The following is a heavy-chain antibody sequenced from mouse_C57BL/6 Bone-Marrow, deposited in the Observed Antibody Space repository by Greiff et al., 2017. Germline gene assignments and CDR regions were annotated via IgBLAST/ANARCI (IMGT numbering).Heavy chain of an antibody. CDR3: ARPSTAVARDYAMDY. D-gene: IGHD1-1*01. CDR2: ISSGSSTI. Sequence: EVQRVESGGGLVKPGGSLKLSCAASGFTFSDYGMHWVRQAPEKGLEWVAYISSGSSTIYYADTVKGRFTISRDNAKNTLFLQMTSLRSEDTAMYYCARPSTAVARDYAMDYWGQGTSVTVSS. J-gene: IGHJ4*01. CDR1: GFTFSDYG. V-gene: IGHV5-17*01.